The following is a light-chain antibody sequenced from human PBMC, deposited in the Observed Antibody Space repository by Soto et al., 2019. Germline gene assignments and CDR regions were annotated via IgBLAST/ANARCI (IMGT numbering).Light chain of an antibody. J-gene: IGKJ2*01. V-gene: IGKV1-39*01. Sequence: DIRMTQSPSSLSASVGDRISITCRSFQTIGNSLNWYQQKPGRAPQLLIFAASSLHSGVPPRFSGGGSGTHFTLTITTTQPEDAATYYCQQSYSVPYTFGQGTKVDI. CDR3: QQSYSVPYT. CDR1: QTIGNS. CDR2: AAS.